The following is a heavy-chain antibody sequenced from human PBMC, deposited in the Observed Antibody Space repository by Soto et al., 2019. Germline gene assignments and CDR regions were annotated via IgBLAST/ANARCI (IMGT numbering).Heavy chain of an antibody. CDR1: GYTFTSYD. V-gene: IGHV1-8*01. CDR3: ARGPHITIFGVVIISFWFDP. CDR2: MNPNSGNT. D-gene: IGHD3-3*01. Sequence: ASVKVSCKASGYTFTSYDINWVRQATGQGLEWMGWMNPNSGNTGYAQKFQGRVTMTRNTSISTAYMELSSLRSEDTAVYYCARGPHITIFGVVIISFWFDPWGQGTLVTVSS. J-gene: IGHJ5*02.